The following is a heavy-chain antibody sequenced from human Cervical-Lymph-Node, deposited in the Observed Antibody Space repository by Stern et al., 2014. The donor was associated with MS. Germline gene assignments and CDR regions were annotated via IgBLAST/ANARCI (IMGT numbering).Heavy chain of an antibody. V-gene: IGHV1-69*01. CDR2: IIPGFGPA. CDR3: ARDSDLGNGGYGMDV. J-gene: IGHJ6*02. CDR1: GGTFSDYA. Sequence: QVQLMQSGAEVKKPGSSVKVSCKASGGTFSDYAISWVRQAPRQGLEWMGGIIPGFGPANYAQKVQGRVTITADESTSTAYMELSSLRSEDTAVYYCARDSDLGNGGYGMDVWGQGTTITVSS. D-gene: IGHD5-12*01.